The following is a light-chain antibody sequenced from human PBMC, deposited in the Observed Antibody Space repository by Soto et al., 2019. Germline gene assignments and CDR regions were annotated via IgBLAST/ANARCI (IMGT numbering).Light chain of an antibody. CDR3: QQRSNWPPIT. J-gene: IGKJ5*01. V-gene: IGKV3-11*01. CDR2: DAS. Sequence: EIVLTQSPATLSLSPGERATLSCRASQSVSSYLAWSQQKPGQAPRLLIYDASNRATGIPARFSGSGSGTDFTLTISSLEPEDFAVYYFQQRSNWPPITFGQGTRLEIK. CDR1: QSVSSY.